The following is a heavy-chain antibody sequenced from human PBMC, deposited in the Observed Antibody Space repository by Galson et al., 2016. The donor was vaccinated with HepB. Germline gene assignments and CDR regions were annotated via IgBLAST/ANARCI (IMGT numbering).Heavy chain of an antibody. CDR2: ISGSGAST. D-gene: IGHD2-2*02. CDR1: GFTFSTYA. V-gene: IGHV3-23*01. J-gene: IGHJ3*02. CDR3: ARGRTTSCNSAFDI. Sequence: SLRLSCAASGFTFSTYAMNWVRQAPGKGLEWVSVISGSGASTYYADSVKGRFTISRDNSKNTLYLQVNSLRVEDTAIYYCARGRTTSCNSAFDIWGQGTMVTVSS.